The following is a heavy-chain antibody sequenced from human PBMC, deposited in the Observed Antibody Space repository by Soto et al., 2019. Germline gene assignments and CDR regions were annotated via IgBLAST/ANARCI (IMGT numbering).Heavy chain of an antibody. D-gene: IGHD5-18*01. CDR3: AGGLSRGYSYGYDY. Sequence: SETLSLTCAVYGGSFSGYYWSWIRQPPGKGLEWIGEINHSGSTNYNPTLKSRVTISVDTSKNQFSLKLSSVTAADTAVYYCAGGLSRGYSYGYDYWGQGTLVTVSS. CDR1: GGSFSGYY. V-gene: IGHV4-34*01. CDR2: INHSGST. J-gene: IGHJ4*02.